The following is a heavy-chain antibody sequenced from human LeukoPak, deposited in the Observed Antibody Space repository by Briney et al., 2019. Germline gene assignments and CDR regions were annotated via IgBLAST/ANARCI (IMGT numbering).Heavy chain of an antibody. CDR3: ARGGAYSYGYLDY. V-gene: IGHV3-74*01. D-gene: IGHD5-18*01. CDR2: INSDGSST. Sequence: GGSLTLSCAASGFTFSSCAMSWVREAPGKGLVWVSRINSDGSSTSYADSVKGRFTISRDNAKNTLYLQMNILRAEDTAVYYCARGGAYSYGYLDYWGQGTLVTVSS. J-gene: IGHJ4*02. CDR1: GFTFSSCA.